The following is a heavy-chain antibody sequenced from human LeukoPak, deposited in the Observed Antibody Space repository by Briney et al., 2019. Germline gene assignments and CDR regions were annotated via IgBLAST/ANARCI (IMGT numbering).Heavy chain of an antibody. Sequence: ASVKVSCKASGYTFTSYDINWVRQATGQGLEWMGWMNPNSSNTGYAQKFQGRVTMTKNTSITTAYMELSSLRSEDTAVYYCARALSWTTDSYYYMDVWGKGTTDTVSS. V-gene: IGHV1-8*01. CDR2: MNPNSSNT. CDR3: ARALSWTTDSYYYMDV. D-gene: IGHD3/OR15-3a*01. J-gene: IGHJ6*03. CDR1: GYTFTSYD.